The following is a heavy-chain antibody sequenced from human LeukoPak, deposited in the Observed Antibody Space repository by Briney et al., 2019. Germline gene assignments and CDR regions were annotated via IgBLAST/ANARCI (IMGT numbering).Heavy chain of an antibody. CDR2: ISYDGSNK. CDR3: ARVFDP. J-gene: IGHJ5*02. Sequence: GGSLRLSCAASGFTFSSYAMYWVRQAPGKGLEWVAVISYDGSNKYYADSVKGRFTISRDNAKNSLYLQMNSLRAEDTAVYYCARVFDPWGQGTLVTVSS. V-gene: IGHV3-30-3*01. CDR1: GFTFSSYA.